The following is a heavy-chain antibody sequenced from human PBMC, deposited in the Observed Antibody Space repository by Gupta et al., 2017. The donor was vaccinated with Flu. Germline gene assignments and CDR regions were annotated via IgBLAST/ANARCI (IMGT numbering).Heavy chain of an antibody. CDR2: IYSGGGT. CDR3: AADLYDFWSGYPAYYYYAMDV. Sequence: EVQLVESGGGLVRPGGSLRLSCVASDFTVTTNNMAWVRQAPGKGLEWVSFIYSGGGTYYADSVKGRFTVSRLNSNNTLYLQMNSLTPEDTAIYYCAADLYDFWSGYPAYYYYAMDVWGHGTTVTVSS. CDR1: DFTVTTNN. V-gene: IGHV3-53*04. D-gene: IGHD3-3*01. J-gene: IGHJ6*02.